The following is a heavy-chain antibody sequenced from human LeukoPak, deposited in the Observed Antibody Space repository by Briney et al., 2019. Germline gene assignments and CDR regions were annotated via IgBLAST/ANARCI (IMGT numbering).Heavy chain of an antibody. CDR1: GFTVSSNY. V-gene: IGHV3-23*01. Sequence: PGGSLRLSCAASGFTVSSNYMSWVRQAPGKGLEWVSAISGSGGSTYYADSVKGRFTISRDNSKNTLYLQMNSLRAEDTAVYYCAKDGRVRYYYDSSGYYPNYFDYWGQGTLVTVSS. CDR3: AKDGRVRYYYDSSGYYPNYFDY. D-gene: IGHD3-22*01. J-gene: IGHJ4*02. CDR2: ISGSGGST.